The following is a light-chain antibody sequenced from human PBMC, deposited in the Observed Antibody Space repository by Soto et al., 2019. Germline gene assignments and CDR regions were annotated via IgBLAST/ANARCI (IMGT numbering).Light chain of an antibody. Sequence: DIQMTHSPPTLSASVGDRVTITCRASQSVRNWLAWFQQKPGKAPKLLIYKASSLESGVPSRFSGSGSGTEFTLTISCLQPDDFATYYCQQYNSYSLYTFGQGTKVDIK. CDR2: KAS. CDR3: QQYNSYSLYT. CDR1: QSVRNW. V-gene: IGKV1-5*03. J-gene: IGKJ2*01.